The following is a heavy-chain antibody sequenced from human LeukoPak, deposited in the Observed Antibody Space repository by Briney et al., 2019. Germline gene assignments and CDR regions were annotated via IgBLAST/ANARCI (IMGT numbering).Heavy chain of an antibody. Sequence: GGSLRLSCAASGFTFSSYGMHWVRQAPGKGLEWVSAISGSGGSTYYADSVKGRFTISRDNSKNTLYLQMNSLRAEDTAVYYCATGSNLIDYWGQGTLVTVSS. V-gene: IGHV3-23*01. D-gene: IGHD4-11*01. CDR2: ISGSGGST. J-gene: IGHJ4*02. CDR3: ATGSNLIDY. CDR1: GFTFSSYG.